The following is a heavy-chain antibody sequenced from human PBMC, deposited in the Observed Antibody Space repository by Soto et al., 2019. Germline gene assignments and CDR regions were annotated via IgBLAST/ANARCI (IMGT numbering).Heavy chain of an antibody. V-gene: IGHV4-39*01. CDR1: GGSISSSDYY. Sequence: SETLSLTCSVSGGSISSSDYYWGWIRQPPGKGLEWIGSIHYSGTTYYNPSLKSRVTISVDTSKNQFSLKLTSVTAADTAVYYCARRGSASYWIDYWGQGTLVPVSS. CDR3: ARRGSASYWIDY. D-gene: IGHD3-10*01. J-gene: IGHJ4*02. CDR2: IHYSGTT.